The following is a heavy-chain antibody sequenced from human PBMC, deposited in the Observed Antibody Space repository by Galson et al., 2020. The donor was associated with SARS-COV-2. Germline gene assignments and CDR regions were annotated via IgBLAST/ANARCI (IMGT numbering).Heavy chain of an antibody. Sequence: GGSLRLSCAASGFTFSSYAMHWVRQAPGKGLEWVAVISYDGSNKYYADSVKGRFTISRDNFRNTLYLQMNSLRAEDTAVYYCAAADGGSYYGGFDYWGQGTLVTVSS. J-gene: IGHJ4*02. CDR1: GFTFSSYA. CDR3: AAADGGSYYGGFDY. CDR2: ISYDGSNK. D-gene: IGHD1-26*01. V-gene: IGHV3-30*04.